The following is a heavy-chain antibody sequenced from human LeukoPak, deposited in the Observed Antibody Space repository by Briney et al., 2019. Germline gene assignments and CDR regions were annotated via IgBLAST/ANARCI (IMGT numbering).Heavy chain of an antibody. V-gene: IGHV3-23*01. CDR1: GFTFSSCA. J-gene: IGHJ4*02. CDR3: AKDLGYSSSWYFDY. Sequence: GGSLRLSCAASGFTFSSCAMSWVRQAPGKGLEWVSAISGSGGSTYYADSVKGRFTISRDNSKNTLYLQMNSLRAEDTAVYYCAKDLGYSSSWYFDYWGQGTLVTVSS. D-gene: IGHD6-13*01. CDR2: ISGSGGST.